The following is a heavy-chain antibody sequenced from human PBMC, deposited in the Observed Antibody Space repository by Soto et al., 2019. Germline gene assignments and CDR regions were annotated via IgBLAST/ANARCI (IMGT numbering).Heavy chain of an antibody. V-gene: IGHV3-66*01. D-gene: IGHD3-22*01. CDR1: GFTVNNNY. CDR3: ARASYYYDSRGYYYRYYFDY. J-gene: IGHJ4*02. CDR2: IYSGGST. Sequence: PGGSLRLSCAASGFTVNNNYMSWVRQAPGKGLEWVSVIYSGGSTYYADSVMGRFTISRDNSKNTVHLQMNSLRAEDTAVYYCARASYYYDSRGYYYRYYFDYWGQGAPVTVSS.